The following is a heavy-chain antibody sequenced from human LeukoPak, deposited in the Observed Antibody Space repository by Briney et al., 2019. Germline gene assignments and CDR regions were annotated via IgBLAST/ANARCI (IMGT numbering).Heavy chain of an antibody. CDR1: GFTFSSYS. D-gene: IGHD3-3*01. J-gene: IGHJ1*01. Sequence: GGSLRLSCAASGFTFSSYSMNWVRQAPGKGLEWVSYISSSSSTIYYADSVKGRFTISRDNAKNSLYLQMNSLRAEDTAVYYCARAQDYDFWSGYYSHAEYFQHWGQGTLVTVSS. V-gene: IGHV3-48*01. CDR2: ISSSSSTI. CDR3: ARAQDYDFWSGYYSHAEYFQH.